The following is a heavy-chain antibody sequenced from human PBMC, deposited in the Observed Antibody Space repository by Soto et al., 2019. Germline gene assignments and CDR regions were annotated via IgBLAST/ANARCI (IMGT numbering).Heavy chain of an antibody. CDR1: GGSITSGGYY. V-gene: IGHV4-31*03. D-gene: IGHD3-10*02. Sequence: QVQLQESGPGLVNPSQTLSLTCTVSGGSITSGGYYWSWIRQHPGKGLEWIGYIYYSGSTYYNPSLKGRVTISVDTSKNQCSLKLSSVTAADTAVYYCAGESPITMLGHYFEYWGQGTLVTVSP. CDR2: IYYSGST. J-gene: IGHJ4*02. CDR3: AGESPITMLGHYFEY.